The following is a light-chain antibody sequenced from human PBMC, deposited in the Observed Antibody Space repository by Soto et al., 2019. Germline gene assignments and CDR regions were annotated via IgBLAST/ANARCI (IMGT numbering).Light chain of an antibody. J-gene: IGKJ1*01. V-gene: IGKV1-39*01. CDR2: LAS. CDR1: QSISTK. CDR3: QQSYSTPLA. Sequence: DIQMTQSPSSLSASVGDRVTITCRASQSISTKLNWYQQKPGKAPKLLIYLASSLQSGVPSTFSGSGSGTDFSLTISSLQPEDSATYFCQQSYSTPLAFGQGTKVDIK.